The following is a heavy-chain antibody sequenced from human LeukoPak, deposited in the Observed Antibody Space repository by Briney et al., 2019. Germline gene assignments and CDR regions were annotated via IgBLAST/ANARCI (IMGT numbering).Heavy chain of an antibody. CDR3: AKDSTAYYYGMDV. Sequence: GRSLRLSCAASGCTFSSYGMHWVRQAPGKGLEWVAVISYDGSNKYYADSVKGRFTISRDNSKNTLYLQMNSLRAEDTAVYYCAKDSTAYYYGMDVWGQGTTVTVSS. J-gene: IGHJ6*02. CDR2: ISYDGSNK. V-gene: IGHV3-30*18. CDR1: GCTFSSYG. D-gene: IGHD2-21*02.